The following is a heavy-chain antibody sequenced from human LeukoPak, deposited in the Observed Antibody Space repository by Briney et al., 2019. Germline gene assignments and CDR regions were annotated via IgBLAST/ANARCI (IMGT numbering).Heavy chain of an antibody. J-gene: IGHJ5*02. CDR3: ARKIAARGYTWFDP. CDR2: IYYSGST. CDR1: GGSISSSSYY. V-gene: IGHV4-39*01. Sequence: SETLSLTCTVSGGSISSSSYYWGWIRQPPGKGREWIGSIYYSGSTYYNPSLKSRVTISVDTSKNQFSLKLSSVTAADTAVYYCARKIAARGYTWFDPWGQGTLVTVSS. D-gene: IGHD6-6*01.